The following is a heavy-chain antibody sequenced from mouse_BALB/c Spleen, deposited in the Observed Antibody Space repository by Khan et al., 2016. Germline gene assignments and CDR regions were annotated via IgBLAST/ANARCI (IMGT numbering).Heavy chain of an antibody. D-gene: IGHD1-1*01. CDR3: ARSDYGDKDAMDY. CDR2: ISYSGST. Sequence: EVQLQESGPGLVKPSQSLSLTCTVTGYSITSDYAWNWIRQFPGNRLEWMGYISYSGSTSTNPTLKRRISVTRDTSKNQFFLQLNSVTSDDTATYYCARSDYGDKDAMDYWGQGTSVTVSS. J-gene: IGHJ4*01. CDR1: GYSITSDYA. V-gene: IGHV3-2*02.